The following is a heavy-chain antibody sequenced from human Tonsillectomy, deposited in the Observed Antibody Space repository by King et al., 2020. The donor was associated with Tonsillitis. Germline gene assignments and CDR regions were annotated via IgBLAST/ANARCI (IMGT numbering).Heavy chain of an antibody. CDR3: ARDCDFWSGYYLYYGMDV. V-gene: IGHV4-4*07. D-gene: IGHD3-3*01. CDR2: IYTSGST. J-gene: IGHJ6*02. CDR1: GGSISSYY. Sequence: QLQESGPGLVKPSETLSLTCTVSGGSISSYYWSWIRQPAGKGLEWIGRIYTSGSTNYNHSLKSRFTMSVDTSKNQFSLKLSSVTAADTAVYYCARDCDFWSGYYLYYGMDVWGQGTTVTVSS.